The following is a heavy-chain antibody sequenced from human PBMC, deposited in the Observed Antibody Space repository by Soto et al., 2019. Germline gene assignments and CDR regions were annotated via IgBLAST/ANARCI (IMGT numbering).Heavy chain of an antibody. CDR3: ARVSKVLRFLEWSNPRTNWFDP. CDR1: GFTFSSYW. V-gene: IGHV3-7*05. Sequence: PGGSLRLSCAASGFTFSSYWMSWVRQAPGKGLEWMANIKQDGSEKYYVDSVKGRFTISRDNAKNSLYLQMNSLRAEDTAVYYCARVSKVLRFLEWSNPRTNWFDPWGQGTLVTVSS. D-gene: IGHD3-3*01. J-gene: IGHJ5*02. CDR2: IKQDGSEK.